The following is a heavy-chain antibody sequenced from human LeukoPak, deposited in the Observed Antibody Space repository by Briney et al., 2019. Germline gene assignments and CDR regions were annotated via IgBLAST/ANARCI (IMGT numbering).Heavy chain of an antibody. Sequence: PSETLSLTCTVSGGSISSYFWSWIRQPPGKGLEWIGYIYYSGSTNYNPSLKSRVTMSVDTSKNQLSLKLSSVTAADTAVYYCAREGDDYGSDSYYYFDYWGQGTLITVSS. CDR1: GGSISSYF. CDR3: AREGDDYGSDSYYYFDY. J-gene: IGHJ4*02. V-gene: IGHV4-59*12. CDR2: IYYSGST. D-gene: IGHD3-10*01.